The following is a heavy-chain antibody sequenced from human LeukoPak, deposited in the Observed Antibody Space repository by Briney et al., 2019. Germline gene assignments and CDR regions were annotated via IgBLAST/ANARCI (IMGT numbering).Heavy chain of an antibody. CDR1: GFTFSSYW. D-gene: IGHD3-22*01. Sequence: GGSLRLTCATSGFTFSSYWIHWVRQAPGKGLVWVSRINPDGSRTNSADSVKGRFTISRDNAKNTLYLQMNSLRAEDTAVYYCARHTLGSSGSVDWGQGTLVTVSS. CDR3: ARHTLGSSGSVD. CDR2: INPDGSRT. V-gene: IGHV3-74*01. J-gene: IGHJ4*02.